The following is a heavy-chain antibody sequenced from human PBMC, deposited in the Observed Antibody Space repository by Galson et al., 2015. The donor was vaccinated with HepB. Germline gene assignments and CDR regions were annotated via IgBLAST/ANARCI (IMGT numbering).Heavy chain of an antibody. CDR3: AKDSERGVDY. D-gene: IGHD3-10*01. J-gene: IGHJ4*02. CDR2: ISYDGSNK. Sequence: SLRLSCAASGFTLSSYGMHWVRQAPGKGLEWVAVISYDGSNKYYADSVKGRFTISRDNSKNTLYLQINSLRAEDTAVYYCAKDSERGVDYWGQGTLVTVSS. CDR1: GFTLSSYG. V-gene: IGHV3-30*18.